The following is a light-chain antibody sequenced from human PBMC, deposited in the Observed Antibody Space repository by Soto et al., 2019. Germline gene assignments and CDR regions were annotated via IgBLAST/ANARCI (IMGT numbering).Light chain of an antibody. J-gene: IGLJ3*02. CDR3: ATWDDSLSGPV. Sequence: QSVLTQPPSASGTPGQRVTISCSGSNSNIGSNAVHWYQQVPGTAPRLLIYTNNQRPSGVPDRFSGSKSGTSASLAISGPQSEDEADYYCATWDDSLSGPVFGGGTKVTVL. CDR2: TNN. V-gene: IGLV1-44*01. CDR1: NSNIGSNA.